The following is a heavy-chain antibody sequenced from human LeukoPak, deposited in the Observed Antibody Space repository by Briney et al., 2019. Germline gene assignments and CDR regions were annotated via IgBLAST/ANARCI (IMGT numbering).Heavy chain of an antibody. V-gene: IGHV3-33*06. CDR3: AKAFAPIPEFDY. J-gene: IGHJ4*02. D-gene: IGHD2-21*01. CDR1: GFTLSNYG. CDR2: IWYDGSDK. Sequence: GGSLRLSCAASGFTLSNYGMHWVRQAPGKGLEWVAVIWYDGSDKYYADSVKGRFTISRDNSKNTLYLQMNSLRAEDTAVYYCAKAFAPIPEFDYWGQGTLVTVSS.